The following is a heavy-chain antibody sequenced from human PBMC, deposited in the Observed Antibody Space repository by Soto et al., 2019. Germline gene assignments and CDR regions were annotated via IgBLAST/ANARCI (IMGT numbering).Heavy chain of an antibody. D-gene: IGHD1-26*01. J-gene: IGHJ4*02. V-gene: IGHV3-23*01. CDR1: GFPFSSYS. CDR2: ISGSGGST. Sequence: PGGSLSLSCTASGFPFSSYSMSWVRQAPGKGLEWVSAISGSGGSTYYADSVKGRFTISRDNSKNTLYLQMNSLRAEDTAVYYCAKVSGSYSGWGQGTLVTVSS. CDR3: AKVSGSYSG.